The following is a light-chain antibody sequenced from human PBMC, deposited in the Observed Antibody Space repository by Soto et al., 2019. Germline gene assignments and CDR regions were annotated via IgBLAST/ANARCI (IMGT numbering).Light chain of an antibody. Sequence: DIQMTQSPSSLSASVGDRVTIPARASQGIENDLGWYQQKPGKAPKRLIYAASSLQSGVPSRFSGSGSGTEFTLTISSLQPEDFATYYCLQHNTYPQTFGQGTKVEIK. CDR2: AAS. J-gene: IGKJ1*01. CDR3: LQHNTYPQT. CDR1: QGIEND. V-gene: IGKV1-17*01.